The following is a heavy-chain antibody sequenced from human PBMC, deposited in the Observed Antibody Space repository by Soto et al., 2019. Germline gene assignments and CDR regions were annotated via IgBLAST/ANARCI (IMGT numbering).Heavy chain of an antibody. J-gene: IGHJ3*02. CDR3: ARAPTYCYDSSGYNDAFDI. D-gene: IGHD3-22*01. V-gene: IGHV3-30*04. CDR1: GFTFSSYA. CDR2: ISYDGSNK. Sequence: GGSLRLSCAASGFTFSSYAMHWVRQAPGKGLEWVAVISYDGSNKYYADSVKGRFTISRDNSKNTLYLQMNSLRAEDTAVYYCARAPTYCYDSSGYNDAFDIWGQGTMVTVSS.